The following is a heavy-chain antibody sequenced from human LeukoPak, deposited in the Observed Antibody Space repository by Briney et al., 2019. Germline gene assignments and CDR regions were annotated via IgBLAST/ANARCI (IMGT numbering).Heavy chain of an antibody. V-gene: IGHV3-20*04. CDR3: ARDQYYYDSSGYNYFDY. CDR1: GFTFDDYG. J-gene: IGHJ4*02. D-gene: IGHD3-22*01. Sequence: GGSLRLSCAASGFTFDDYGMSWVRQAPGKGLEWVSGINWNGGSTGYADSVKGRFTISRDNAKNSLYLQMNSLRAEDTALYYCARDQYYYDSSGYNYFDYWDQGNLVTVSS. CDR2: INWNGGST.